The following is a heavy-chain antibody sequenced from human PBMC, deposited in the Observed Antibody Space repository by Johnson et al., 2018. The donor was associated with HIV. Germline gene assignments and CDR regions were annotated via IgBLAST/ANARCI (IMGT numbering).Heavy chain of an antibody. CDR3: ARGDYVYMDYSAFDI. D-gene: IGHD5/OR15-5a*01. Sequence: VQLVESGGGVVQPGRSLRLSCAASGFTFSSYAMHWVRQAPGEGLEWVAVISYDGSNKYYADSVKGRFTISRDNSKNTLYLQMNSLRAEDTAVYYCARGDYVYMDYSAFDIWGQGRLVTVSS. CDR2: ISYDGSNK. CDR1: GFTFSSYA. V-gene: IGHV3-30*04. J-gene: IGHJ3*02.